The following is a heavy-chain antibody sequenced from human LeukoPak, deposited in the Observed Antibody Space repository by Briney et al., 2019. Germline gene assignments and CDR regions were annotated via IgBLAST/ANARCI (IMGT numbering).Heavy chain of an antibody. V-gene: IGHV3-43*01. J-gene: IGHJ1*01. CDR3: AKGDEDDTGRPQH. CDR2: ITWDGGKT. Sequence: GGSLRLSCAASGFTFDDYTMHWVRQAPGKSLEWLSLITWDGGKTYYIDSVKGRFTISRDNSKNSLYLQMNSLRTEDTAFYYCAKGDEDDTGRPQHWGQGTLVTVSS. D-gene: IGHD1-1*01. CDR1: GFTFDDYT.